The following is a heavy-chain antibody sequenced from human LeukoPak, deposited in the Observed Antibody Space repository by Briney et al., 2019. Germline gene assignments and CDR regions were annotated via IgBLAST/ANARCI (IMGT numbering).Heavy chain of an antibody. CDR3: AKPELGYCSSTSCYNHDY. CDR2: ISGSGGST. Sequence: GSLRLSCAASGFTFSSYAMSWVRQAPGKGLEWVSAISGSGGSTYYADSVKGRFTISRDNSKNTLYLQMNSLRAEDTAVYYCAKPELGYCSSTSCYNHDYWGQGTLVTVSS. J-gene: IGHJ4*02. D-gene: IGHD2-2*01. CDR1: GFTFSSYA. V-gene: IGHV3-23*01.